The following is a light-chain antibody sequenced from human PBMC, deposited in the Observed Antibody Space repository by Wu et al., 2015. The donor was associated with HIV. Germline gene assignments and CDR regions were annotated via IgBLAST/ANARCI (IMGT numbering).Light chain of an antibody. CDR3: QQLNSFPLT. Sequence: SASXGDRVNITCRPTSRHFYLILPRYQQTPGKAPRVLIYDASTLQSGVSSRFSGSGSGAHFTLTISGLQREDFAVYFCQQLNSFPLTFGQGSRLEI. J-gene: IGKJ5*01. V-gene: IGKV1-12*01. CDR2: DAS. CDR1: RHFYL.